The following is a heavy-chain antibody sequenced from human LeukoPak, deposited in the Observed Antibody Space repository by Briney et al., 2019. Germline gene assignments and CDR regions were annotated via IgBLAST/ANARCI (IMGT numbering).Heavy chain of an antibody. CDR3: ARSSGSYYRGYYFDY. V-gene: IGHV4-61*02. Sequence: SETLSLTCTVSGGSISSGSYYWSWIRQPAGKGLEWTGRIYTSGSTNYNPSLKSRVTISVDTSKNQFSLKLSSVTAADTAVYYCARSSGSYYRGYYFDYWGQGTLVTVSS. CDR2: IYTSGST. J-gene: IGHJ4*02. CDR1: GGSISSGSYY. D-gene: IGHD1-26*01.